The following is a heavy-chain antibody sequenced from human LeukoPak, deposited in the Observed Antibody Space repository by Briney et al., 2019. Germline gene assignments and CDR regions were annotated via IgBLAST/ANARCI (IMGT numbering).Heavy chain of an antibody. CDR1: VGSISSGGFS. CDR2: IYHSGST. J-gene: IGHJ5*02. D-gene: IGHD2-2*01. Sequence: SETLSLTCAASVGSISSGGFSWSCVREPPGRGLERIGYIYHSGSTYYNPSLKIRVTISVDRSKNQYSLKLSSVTAADTAVYYCARVVGYCSSTSCPYNWFDPWGQGTLVTVSS. CDR3: ARVVGYCSSTSCPYNWFDP. V-gene: IGHV4-30-2*01.